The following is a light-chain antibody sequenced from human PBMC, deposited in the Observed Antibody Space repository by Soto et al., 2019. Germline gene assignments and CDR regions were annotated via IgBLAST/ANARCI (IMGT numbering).Light chain of an antibody. V-gene: IGLV2-23*02. CDR3: CSYGGSSALPYV. Sequence: QSALTQPASLSGSPGQSVTISCTGTSSDGGTYNLVSWYQQHPGKAPKLIIYEVTERPSGVSNRFSGSKFGNTASLTISGLLPEDEADYYCCSYGGSSALPYVFGTGTKVTVL. J-gene: IGLJ1*01. CDR2: EVT. CDR1: SSDGGTYNL.